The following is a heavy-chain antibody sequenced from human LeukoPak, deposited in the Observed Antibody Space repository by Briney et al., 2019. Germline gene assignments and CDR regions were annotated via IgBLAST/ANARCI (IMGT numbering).Heavy chain of an antibody. CDR3: AREVSEGFDF. Sequence: GESLKISCTASGFTFSGYSMNWIRQAPGKGPEWVSSFGTRSTSVYHAGSVKGRFAISRDNAKNSLYLQMNSLRAEDTALYYCAREVSEGFDFWGQGTLVTVSS. V-gene: IGHV3-21*01. J-gene: IGHJ4*02. D-gene: IGHD3-22*01. CDR1: GFTFSGYS. CDR2: FGTRSTSV.